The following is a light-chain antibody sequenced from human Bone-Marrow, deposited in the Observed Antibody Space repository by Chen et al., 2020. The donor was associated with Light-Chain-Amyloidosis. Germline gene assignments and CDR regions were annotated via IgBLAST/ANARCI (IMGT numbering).Light chain of an antibody. Sequence: DSVMTQSPLSLPVTPGEPASISCRSSQSLLHSNGYNYLVWYLQKPGQSPQLLIYLGSNRASGVPDRFSGSGSGTDFTLKISRVEAEDVGVYYCMQALQTSITFGQGTRLEIK. CDR2: LGS. CDR1: QSLLHSNGYNY. CDR3: MQALQTSIT. V-gene: IGKV2-28*01. J-gene: IGKJ5*01.